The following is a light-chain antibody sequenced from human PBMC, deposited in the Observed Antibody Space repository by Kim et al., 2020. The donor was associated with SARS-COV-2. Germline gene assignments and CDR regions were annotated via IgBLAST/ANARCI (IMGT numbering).Light chain of an antibody. CDR3: SSYAGNGNGI. CDR1: SSDVGAYDD. V-gene: IGLV2-8*01. Sequence: GQSINISCNGTSSDVGAYDDVTWYKQQPGAVPRLLIQNVYRRPTAVPSRFSGTKAGNTASLTVSGLQPEEEADYYCSSYAGNGNGIFGTGTKVTVL. CDR2: NVY. J-gene: IGLJ1*01.